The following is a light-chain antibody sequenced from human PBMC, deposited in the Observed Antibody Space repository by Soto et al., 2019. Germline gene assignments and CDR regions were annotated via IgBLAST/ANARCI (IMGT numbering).Light chain of an antibody. Sequence: QSVLTQPASVSGSPGQSITISCTGTSSDVGGHNYVSWYQQHPGKAPKLMIYAVTNRPSGVSYRFSAPKSGNTASLTISGLPAEDEADYYCSSFTASNTVVFGGGTKLTVL. V-gene: IGLV2-14*01. CDR1: SSDVGGHNY. CDR3: SSFTASNTVV. J-gene: IGLJ2*01. CDR2: AVT.